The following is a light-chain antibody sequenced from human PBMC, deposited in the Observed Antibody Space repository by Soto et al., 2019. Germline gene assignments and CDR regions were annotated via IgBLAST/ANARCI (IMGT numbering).Light chain of an antibody. CDR3: CSYAGKYTWV. J-gene: IGLJ1*01. V-gene: IGLV2-11*01. CDR2: EVN. CDR1: RSDVGGYNY. Sequence: QSALTQPRSVSGSLGQSVTISCAGTRSDVGGYNYVSWYQQLPGTAPKLMIYEVNKRPSGVPDRFSGSKSGNTASLTISGLQAEDESDYYCCSYAGKYTWVFGTGTKLTVL.